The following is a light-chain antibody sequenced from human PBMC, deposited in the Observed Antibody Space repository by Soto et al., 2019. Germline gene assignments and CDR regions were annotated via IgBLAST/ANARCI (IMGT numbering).Light chain of an antibody. V-gene: IGLV2-8*01. J-gene: IGLJ2*01. Sequence: QSALTQPPSASGSPGQSVTISCTGTSSDVGGYNYVSWYQQYPGKAPKLMIYEASKRPSGVPDRFSGSKSANTASLTVSGLQAEDEADYYCSSYAGSNNFVVFGGGTQLTVL. CDR3: SSYAGSNNFVV. CDR1: SSDVGGYNY. CDR2: EAS.